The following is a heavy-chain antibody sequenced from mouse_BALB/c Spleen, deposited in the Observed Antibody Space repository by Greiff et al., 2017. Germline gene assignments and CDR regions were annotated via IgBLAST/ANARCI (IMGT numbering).Heavy chain of an antibody. D-gene: IGHD2-2*01. CDR3: ARVYGYDGYFDY. V-gene: IGHV3-8*02. Sequence: EVQLVESGPSLVKPSQTLSLTCSVTGDSITSGYWNWIRKFPGNKLEYMGYISYSGSTYYNPSLKSRISITRDTSKNQYYLQLNSVTTEDTATYYCARVYGYDGYFDYWGQGTTLTVSS. CDR2: ISYSGST. CDR1: GDSITSGY. J-gene: IGHJ2*01.